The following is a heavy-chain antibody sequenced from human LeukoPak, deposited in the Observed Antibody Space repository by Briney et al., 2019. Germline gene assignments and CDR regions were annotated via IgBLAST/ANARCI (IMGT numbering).Heavy chain of an antibody. D-gene: IGHD3-10*01. CDR1: GGSISSYY. J-gene: IGHJ3*02. V-gene: IGHV4-59*01. CDR3: ATYYYGSGSPADDAFDI. CDR2: IYYSGST. Sequence: PSETLSLTCTVSGGSISSYYWSWIRQPPGKGLEWIGYIYYSGSTNYNPSLKSRVTISVDTSKNQFSLKLSSVTAADTAVYYCATYYYGSGSPADDAFDIWGQGTMVTDSS.